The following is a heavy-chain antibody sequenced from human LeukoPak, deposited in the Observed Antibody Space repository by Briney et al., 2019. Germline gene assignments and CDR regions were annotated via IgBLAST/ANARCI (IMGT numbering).Heavy chain of an antibody. Sequence: ASVKVSCKASGYTFTGYYMHWVRQAPGQGLEWMGRIIPILGIANYAQKFQGRVTITADKSTSTAYMELSSLRSEDTAVYYCARVWDSSGYYGYYFDYWGQGTLVTVSS. CDR3: ARVWDSSGYYGYYFDY. J-gene: IGHJ4*02. V-gene: IGHV1-69*04. CDR2: IIPILGIA. CDR1: GYTFTGYY. D-gene: IGHD3-22*01.